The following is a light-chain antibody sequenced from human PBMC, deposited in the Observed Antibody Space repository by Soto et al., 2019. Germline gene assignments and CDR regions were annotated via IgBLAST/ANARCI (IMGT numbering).Light chain of an antibody. CDR3: QQCNNLPIT. Sequence: GDRYTTTSGASQSINNRLAWHQQKPGKAPKVLICDASSLKSGVPSRFSGSGSGTDFTFTISSLQPEDIATYYCQQCNNLPITFGQGTRLEIK. V-gene: IGKV1-5*01. CDR1: QSINNR. CDR2: DAS. J-gene: IGKJ5*01.